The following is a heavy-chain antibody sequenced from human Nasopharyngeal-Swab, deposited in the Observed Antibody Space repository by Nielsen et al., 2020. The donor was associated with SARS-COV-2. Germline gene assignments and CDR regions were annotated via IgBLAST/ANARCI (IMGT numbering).Heavy chain of an antibody. J-gene: IGHJ6*02. V-gene: IGHV3-9*01. D-gene: IGHD3-10*01. Sequence: SLKISCAASGFTFDDYAMHWVRQAPGKGLEWVSGISWNSGSIGYADSVKGRFTISRDNAKNSLYLQMNSLRAEDTALYYCAKDKEVLGYYGMDVWGQGTTVTVSS. CDR1: GFTFDDYA. CDR3: AKDKEVLGYYGMDV. CDR2: ISWNSGSI.